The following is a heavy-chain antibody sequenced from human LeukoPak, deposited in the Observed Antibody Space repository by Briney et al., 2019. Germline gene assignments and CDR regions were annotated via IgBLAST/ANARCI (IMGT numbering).Heavy chain of an antibody. CDR3: ARKSLLWFGDNWFDP. D-gene: IGHD3-10*01. CDR1: GFTFSSYE. Sequence: GGSLRLSCAASGFTFSSYEMNWVRQAPGKGLEWVSYISSSGSTIYYADSVKGRFTISRDNAKNSLYLQMNSLRAEDTAVYYCARKSLLWFGDNWFDPWGQGTLVTVSS. J-gene: IGHJ5*02. V-gene: IGHV3-48*03. CDR2: ISSSGSTI.